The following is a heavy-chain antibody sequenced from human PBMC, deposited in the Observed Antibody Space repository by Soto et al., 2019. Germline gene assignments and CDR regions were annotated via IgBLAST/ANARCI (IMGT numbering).Heavy chain of an antibody. CDR2: ISAYNGNT. Sequence: GASVKVSCKASGYTFTSYGISWVRQAPGQGLEWMGWISAYNGNTNYAQKLQGRVTMTTDTSTSTAYMELRSPRSDDTAVYYCARVQGGSGFLPRDYWGQGTLVTVSS. V-gene: IGHV1-18*04. CDR1: GYTFTSYG. J-gene: IGHJ4*02. CDR3: ARVQGGSGFLPRDY. D-gene: IGHD3-10*01.